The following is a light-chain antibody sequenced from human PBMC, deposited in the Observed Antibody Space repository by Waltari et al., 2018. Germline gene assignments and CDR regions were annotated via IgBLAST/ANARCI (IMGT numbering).Light chain of an antibody. Sequence: SSELPQAPAVSVAWGQTAGTTCQGDSLRPYLPTWSQQRPGQAPILVLFSTDDRPSGIPDRFSGSSSRDTASLTITGTQAEDEADYYCASRDPTANAVVFGGGTKLTVL. J-gene: IGLJ2*01. V-gene: IGLV3-19*01. CDR1: SLRPYL. CDR3: ASRDPTANAVV. CDR2: STD.